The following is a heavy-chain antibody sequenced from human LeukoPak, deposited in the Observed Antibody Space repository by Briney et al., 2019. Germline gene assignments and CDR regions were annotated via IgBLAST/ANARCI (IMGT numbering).Heavy chain of an antibody. V-gene: IGHV4-34*01. CDR3: ARERRGYYFDY. CDR2: INHSGIT. Sequence: SETLSLTCAVYGRSFSGYYWTWIRQTPGKGLEWIGEINHSGITDYNPSLRSRVTISVDTSKNQFSLKLSSVTAADTAVYYCARERRGYYFDYWGQGTLVTVSS. CDR1: GRSFSGYY. J-gene: IGHJ4*02.